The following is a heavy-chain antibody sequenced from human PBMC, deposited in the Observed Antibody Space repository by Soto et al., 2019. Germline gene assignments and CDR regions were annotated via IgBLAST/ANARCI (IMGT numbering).Heavy chain of an antibody. CDR2: ISGSGGST. CDR3: AKXRWYYDSSGYPRDHFDY. CDR1: GFTFSSYA. D-gene: IGHD3-22*01. Sequence: GGSLRLSCAASGFTFSSYAMSWVRQAPGKGLEWVSAISGSGGSTYYADSVKGRFTISRDNSKDTLYLQMNSLRAEDTAVYYCAKXRWYYDSSGYPRDHFDYWGQGTLVTVSS. V-gene: IGHV3-23*01. J-gene: IGHJ4*02.